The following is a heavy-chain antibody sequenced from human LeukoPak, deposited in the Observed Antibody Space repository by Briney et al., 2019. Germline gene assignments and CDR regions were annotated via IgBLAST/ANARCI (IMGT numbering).Heavy chain of an antibody. V-gene: IGHV3-15*01. CDR3: TTDLGSSTSRVDY. D-gene: IGHD2-2*01. Sequence: PGGSLRLSCAASGFTFSNAWMSWVRQAPGKGLEWVGRIKSKTDGGTTDYAAPVKGRFTISRDDSKNTLYLQMNSLKTEDTAVYYCTTDLGSSTSRVDYWGQGTLVTVSS. J-gene: IGHJ4*02. CDR1: GFTFSNAW. CDR2: IKSKTDGGTT.